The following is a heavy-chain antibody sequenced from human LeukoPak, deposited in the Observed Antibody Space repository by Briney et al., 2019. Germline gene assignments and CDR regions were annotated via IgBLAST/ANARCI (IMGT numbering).Heavy chain of an antibody. V-gene: IGHV3-74*01. D-gene: IGHD1-26*01. J-gene: IGHJ4*02. CDR1: GFTLSTHW. Sequence: GGSLRLSCAASGFTLSTHWMHWVRQAPGKGLVWVSRINGDGTTTSYADSVKGRFTISRVNAKSTLYLEMDSLRAEDTAIYYCGRGWYTGTYYYFDLWGQGPLVTVSS. CDR3: GRGWYTGTYYYFDL. CDR2: INGDGTTT.